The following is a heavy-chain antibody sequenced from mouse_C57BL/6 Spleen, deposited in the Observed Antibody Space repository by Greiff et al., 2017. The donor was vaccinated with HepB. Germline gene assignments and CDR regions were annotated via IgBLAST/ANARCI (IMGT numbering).Heavy chain of an antibody. CDR3: ARRQYGSSYFDY. Sequence: QVQLQQSGPELVKPGASVKISCKASGYAFSSSWMNWVKQRPGKGLEWIGRIYPGDGDTNYNGKFKGKATLTAYKSSSTAYRQLSSLTSEDSAVYFSARRQYGSSYFDYWGQGTTLTVSS. J-gene: IGHJ2*01. V-gene: IGHV1-82*01. CDR2: IYPGDGDT. D-gene: IGHD1-1*01. CDR1: GYAFSSSW.